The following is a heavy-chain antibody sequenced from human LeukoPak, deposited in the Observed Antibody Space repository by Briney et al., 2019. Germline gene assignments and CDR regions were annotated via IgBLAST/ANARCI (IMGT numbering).Heavy chain of an antibody. J-gene: IGHJ4*02. CDR2: ISYDGSNK. CDR3: AKDWEQQLGPDY. V-gene: IGHV3-30*18. CDR1: GFTFSSYA. Sequence: GGSLRLSCAASGFTFSSYAMSWVRQAPGKGLEWVAVISYDGSNKYYADSVKGRFTISRDNSKNTLYLQMNSLRAEDTAVYYCAKDWEQQLGPDYWGQGTLVTVSS. D-gene: IGHD6-13*01.